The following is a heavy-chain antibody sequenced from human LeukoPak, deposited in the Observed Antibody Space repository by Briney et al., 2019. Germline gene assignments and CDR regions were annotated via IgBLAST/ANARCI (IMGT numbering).Heavy chain of an antibody. CDR2: IYSTGST. Sequence: SGTLSLTCTVSGGSIISSYFWSWIRQPAGKGLEWIGRIYSTGSTDFNPSLKSRVTMSVDTSKNQFSLKLSSGTAADTAVYYCAKYASGSLVLWGQGTLVTVSS. CDR1: GGSIISSYF. CDR3: AKYASGSLVL. D-gene: IGHD3-10*01. V-gene: IGHV4-4*07. J-gene: IGHJ4*02.